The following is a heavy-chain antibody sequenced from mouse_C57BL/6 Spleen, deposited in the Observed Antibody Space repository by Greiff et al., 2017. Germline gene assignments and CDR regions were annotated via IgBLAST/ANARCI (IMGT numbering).Heavy chain of an antibody. J-gene: IGHJ4*01. CDR1: GYSFTDYN. CDR3: ARTAVPPTTDYAMDY. Sequence: EVKLMESGPELVKPGASVKISCKASGYSFTDYNMNWVKQSNGKSLEWIGVINPNYGTTSYNQKFKGKATLTVDQSSSTAYMQLNSLTSEDSAVYYCARTAVPPTTDYAMDYWGQGTSVTVSS. CDR2: INPNYGTT. D-gene: IGHD1-1*01. V-gene: IGHV1-39*01.